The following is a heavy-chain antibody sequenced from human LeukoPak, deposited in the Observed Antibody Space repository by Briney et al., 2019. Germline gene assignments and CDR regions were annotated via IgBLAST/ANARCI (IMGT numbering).Heavy chain of an antibody. CDR2: IKRKTDGGTT. J-gene: IGHJ3*02. CDR1: GFTFSNAW. Sequence: GGSLRLSCAASGFTFSNAWMSWVRQAPGKGLEWVGRIKRKTDGGTTDYAAPVKGRFTISRDDSKNMLYLRMNSLKNEDTAVYYCTTDSVTARRDDAFDIWGQGTVVTVSS. V-gene: IGHV3-15*01. D-gene: IGHD2-21*02. CDR3: TTDSVTARRDDAFDI.